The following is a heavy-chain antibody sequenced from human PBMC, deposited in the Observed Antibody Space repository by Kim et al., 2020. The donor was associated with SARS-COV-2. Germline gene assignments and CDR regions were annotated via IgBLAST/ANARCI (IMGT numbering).Heavy chain of an antibody. J-gene: IGHJ6*02. CDR1: GFTFDDYA. CDR2: ISGDGGNT. Sequence: GGSLRLSCAASGFTFDDYAMHWVRQAPGKGLEWVSLISGDGGNTYYADSVKGRFTISRDNSKNSLYLQMNSLRTEDTALYYCAKDILNYYGSGSSYTPSHYYYGMDVWGQGTTVTVSS. CDR3: AKDILNYYGSGSSYTPSHYYYGMDV. D-gene: IGHD3-10*01. V-gene: IGHV3-43*02.